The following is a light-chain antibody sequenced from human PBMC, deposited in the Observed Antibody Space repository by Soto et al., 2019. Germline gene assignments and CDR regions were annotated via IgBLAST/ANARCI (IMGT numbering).Light chain of an antibody. CDR2: GNS. CDR3: QSYDSSRSYV. Sequence: QSVLTQPPSVSGAPGQRLTISCTGRSSNIGAGYDVHWYQQLPGTAPKLLIYGNSNRPSGVPDRFSGSKSGTSASLAITGLQAEDEADYYCQSYDSSRSYVFGTGTKGTV. V-gene: IGLV1-40*01. CDR1: SSNIGAGYD. J-gene: IGLJ1*01.